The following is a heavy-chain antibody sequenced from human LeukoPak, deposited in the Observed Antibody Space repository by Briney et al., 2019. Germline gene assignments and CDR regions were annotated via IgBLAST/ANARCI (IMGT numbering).Heavy chain of an antibody. J-gene: IGHJ4*02. Sequence: SGTLSLTCAVYGGSFNGYYWSWIRQPPGKGREGSGEINHSGSTNYNPSLKCRVTISVDTSKNQFSLKPSSVTAADTAVYYCASPSDGYYCSNYCGQGTLVTVSS. CDR1: GGSFNGYY. V-gene: IGHV4-34*01. CDR2: INHSGST. CDR3: ASPSDGYYCSNY. D-gene: IGHD3-22*01.